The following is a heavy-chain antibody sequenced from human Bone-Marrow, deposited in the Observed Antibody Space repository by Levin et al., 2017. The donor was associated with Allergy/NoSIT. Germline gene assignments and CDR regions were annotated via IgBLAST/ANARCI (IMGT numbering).Heavy chain of an antibody. CDR1: GYRFSNYG. Sequence: ASVKVSCKASGYRFSNYGISWVRQAPGQGLEWMAWISTYNGDTKYAQKFQGRVTMTTDTSTNTAYMELKSLRSDDTAVYFCARGLRDHWGQGTLVTVSS. CDR2: ISTYNGDT. V-gene: IGHV1-18*01. J-gene: IGHJ4*02. CDR3: ARGLRDH.